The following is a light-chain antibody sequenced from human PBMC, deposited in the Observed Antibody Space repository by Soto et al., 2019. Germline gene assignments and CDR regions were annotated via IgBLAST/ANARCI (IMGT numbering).Light chain of an antibody. V-gene: IGKV1-13*02. CDR2: DAS. J-gene: IGKJ5*01. Sequence: AIQLTQSPSSLSASVGDRVTITCRASQGVSSAFAWYQQKPGKVPKLLIYDASSLQSGVPSRFSGSQSGTDFTLTISSLQPEDFATYYCQQFDTYPLTFGQETRLEI. CDR1: QGVSSA. CDR3: QQFDTYPLT.